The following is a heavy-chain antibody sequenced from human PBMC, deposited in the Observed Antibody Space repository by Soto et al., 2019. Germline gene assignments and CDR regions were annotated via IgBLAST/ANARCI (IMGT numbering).Heavy chain of an antibody. CDR1: GFTFSDAP. Sequence: EVQLVESGGGLVQPGGSLKLSCAGSGFTFSDAPVHWVRQASGKGLEWIGRIRSKVKDYATAYSESVKGRFTISRDDSKYTAYLQMNSLETDDSAMYYCYTLGEWGSDSGYWGQGTLVTVSS. CDR2: IRSKVKDYAT. V-gene: IGHV3-73*02. J-gene: IGHJ4*02. D-gene: IGHD3-16*01. CDR3: YTLGEWGSDSGY.